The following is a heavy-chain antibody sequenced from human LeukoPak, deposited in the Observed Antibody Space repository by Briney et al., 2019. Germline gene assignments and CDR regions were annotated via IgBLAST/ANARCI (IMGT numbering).Heavy chain of an antibody. CDR1: GFTFGDYA. CDR2: ISWDGGST. V-gene: IGHV3-43D*03. J-gene: IGHJ4*02. CDR3: AKPSTMGGSYLDY. D-gene: IGHD4/OR15-4a*01. Sequence: SGGSLRLSCAASGFTFGDYAMLWVRQAPGKGLEWVSLISWDGGSTYYADSVKSRFTISRDNSKNPLYLQMNSLRAEDTALYYCAKPSTMGGSYLDYWGQGTLVTVSS.